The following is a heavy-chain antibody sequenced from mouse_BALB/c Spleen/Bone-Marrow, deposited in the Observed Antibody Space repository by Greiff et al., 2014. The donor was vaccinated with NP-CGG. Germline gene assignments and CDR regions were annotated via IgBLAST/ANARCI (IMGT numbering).Heavy chain of an antibody. CDR3: ARGWLLRHYFDY. CDR1: GYTFTEYT. D-gene: IGHD2-3*01. J-gene: IGHJ2*01. CDR2: INPNNGGT. V-gene: IGHV1-18*01. Sequence: EVQVVESGPDLVKPGASVKISCKTSGYTFTEYTMHWVKQSHVKSLEWIGGINPNNGGTSYSQKFKGKATWTVDKSSSTAYMELRSLTSEDSAVYYCARGWLLRHYFDYWGQGTTLTVSS.